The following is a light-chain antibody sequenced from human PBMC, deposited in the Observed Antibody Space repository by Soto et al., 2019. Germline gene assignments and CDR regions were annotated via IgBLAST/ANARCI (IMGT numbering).Light chain of an antibody. CDR1: QSVRSSY. V-gene: IGKV3-20*01. CDR3: PQYVSPPYS. J-gene: IGKJ1*01. Sequence: EIVLTQSPGTLSLSPGERATLSCRASQSVRSSYLAWYQQKPCQAPRLLIYGASSRATGIPDRFSGSGSGTDVTLIIRRLEPEDFAVYYCPQYVSPPYSFGQGNKVAI. CDR2: GAS.